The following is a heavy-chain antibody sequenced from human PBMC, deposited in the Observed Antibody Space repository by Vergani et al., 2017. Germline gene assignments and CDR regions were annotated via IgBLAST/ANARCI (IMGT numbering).Heavy chain of an antibody. J-gene: IGHJ5*02. V-gene: IGHV4-34*11. CDR3: ARGYCSGGSCYINWFDP. CDR2: IYYSGST. D-gene: IGHD2-15*01. Sequence: QVQLQQWGAGLLKPSETLSLTCAVYGGSFSGYYWSWIRQPPGKGLEWIGYIYYSGSTNYNPSLKSRVTISVDTSKNQFSLKLSSVTAADTAVYYCARGYCSGGSCYINWFDPWGQGTLVTVSS. CDR1: GGSFSGYY.